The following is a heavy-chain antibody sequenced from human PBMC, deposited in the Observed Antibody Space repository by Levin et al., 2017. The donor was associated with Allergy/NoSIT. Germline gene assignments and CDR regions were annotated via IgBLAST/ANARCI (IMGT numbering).Heavy chain of an antibody. Sequence: SCAASGFSISTYAMSWVRHSPARGLEWVSVITNTGGNTYYVDSVQGRFTISRDNSKNTLYLHMNSLTADDTAVYYCASHTGNQPHVYDWFDPWGQGTLVTVSS. D-gene: IGHD3-10*01. CDR3: ASHTGNQPHVYDWFDP. V-gene: IGHV3-23*01. J-gene: IGHJ5*02. CDR2: ITNTGGNT. CDR1: GFSISTYA.